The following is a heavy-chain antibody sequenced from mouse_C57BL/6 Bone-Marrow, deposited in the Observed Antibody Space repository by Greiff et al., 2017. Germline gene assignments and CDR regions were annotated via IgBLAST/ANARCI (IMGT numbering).Heavy chain of an antibody. J-gene: IGHJ4*01. V-gene: IGHV2-2*01. CDR2: IWSGGST. Sequence: VQLQQSGPGLVQPSPSLSITCTVSGFSLTSYGVHWVRQTPGKGLEWLGVIWSGGSTADNAAFISRLSISKDNSKTQVFFKMNSLQSDDTAIYYCDRKLYDYDFFYAMDYWGQGTSVTVSS. CDR1: GFSLTSYG. CDR3: DRKLYDYDFFYAMDY. D-gene: IGHD2-4*01.